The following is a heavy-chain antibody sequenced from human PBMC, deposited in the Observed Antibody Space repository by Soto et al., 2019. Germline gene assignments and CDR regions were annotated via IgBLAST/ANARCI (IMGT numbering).Heavy chain of an antibody. Sequence: QVQLVESGGGVVQPGRSLRLSCAASGFTCSSYGMHWVRQAPGKGLEWVAVISYDGSNKYYADSVKGRFTISRDNSKNTLYLQMNSLRAEDTAVYYCAKDSQWLVRTLDYWGQGTLVTVSS. D-gene: IGHD6-19*01. V-gene: IGHV3-30*18. CDR2: ISYDGSNK. CDR3: AKDSQWLVRTLDY. CDR1: GFTCSSYG. J-gene: IGHJ4*02.